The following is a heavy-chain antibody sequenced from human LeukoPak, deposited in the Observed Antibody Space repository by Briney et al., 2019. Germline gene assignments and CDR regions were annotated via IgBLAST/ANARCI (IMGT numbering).Heavy chain of an antibody. V-gene: IGHV1-2*02. D-gene: IGHD2-15*01. J-gene: IGHJ5*02. CDR2: INPNSGGT. CDR3: ARYCSGGSCWVDWFDP. Sequence: PSVKVSCKASGYTFTGYYMHWVRQAPGQGLEWMGWINPNSGGTNYAQKFQGRVTMTRDTSISTAYMELSRLRSDDTAVYYCARYCSGGSCWVDWFDPWGQGTLVTVSS. CDR1: GYTFTGYY.